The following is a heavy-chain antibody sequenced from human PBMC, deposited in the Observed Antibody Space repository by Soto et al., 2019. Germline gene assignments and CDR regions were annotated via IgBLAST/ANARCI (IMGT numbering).Heavy chain of an antibody. J-gene: IGHJ6*02. V-gene: IGHV3-30*18. Sequence: RGSLRLSCAASGFTFVSYGIHLFRHSPLKWREWVAVISYDGSNKYYADSVKGRFTISRDNSKNTLYLQMNSLRAEDTAVYYCAKDLNIVVVPAAYYYYGMDVWGQGTTVTVSS. CDR3: AKDLNIVVVPAAYYYYGMDV. CDR2: ISYDGSNK. D-gene: IGHD2-2*01. CDR1: GFTFVSYG.